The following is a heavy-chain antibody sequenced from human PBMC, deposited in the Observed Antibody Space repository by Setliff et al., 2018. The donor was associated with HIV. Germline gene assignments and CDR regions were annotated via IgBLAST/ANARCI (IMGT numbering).Heavy chain of an antibody. D-gene: IGHD6-19*01. V-gene: IGHV1-24*01. Sequence: ASVKVSCKISGYTLTEVSMHWVRQAPGKGLDWMAYFDPEDGDTLYAQRFQGRVTMTEDSSTDTAYMELGSLTSDDTAVYYCATAKEHWLTEGGFDFWGQGTLVTAPQ. J-gene: IGHJ4*02. CDR3: ATAKEHWLTEGGFDF. CDR2: FDPEDGDT. CDR1: GYTLTEVS.